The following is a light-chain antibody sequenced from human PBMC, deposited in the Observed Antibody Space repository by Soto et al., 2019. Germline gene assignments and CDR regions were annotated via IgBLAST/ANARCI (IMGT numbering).Light chain of an antibody. Sequence: DIQMTQSPSILSASVGDRVTITCRASQSISSWLAWYQQKPGKAPNLLIYDASSLESGVPSRFSGSGSGTEFTLTISSLQPDDFATYYCQQYNSYSPKTFGQGTKLEIK. CDR1: QSISSW. CDR2: DAS. CDR3: QQYNSYSPKT. V-gene: IGKV1-5*01. J-gene: IGKJ2*01.